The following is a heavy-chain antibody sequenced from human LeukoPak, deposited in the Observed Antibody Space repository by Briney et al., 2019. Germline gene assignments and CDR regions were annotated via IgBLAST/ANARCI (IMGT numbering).Heavy chain of an antibody. CDR2: IYYSGST. Sequence: SETLSLTCTVSGGSISSGGYYWSWIRQHPGKGLEWIGYIYYSGSTYFNPSLKSRVTISVDTSKNQFSLKLSSVTAADTAVYYCARVLSGHIYFDYWGQGTLVTVSS. V-gene: IGHV4-31*03. CDR3: ARVLSGHIYFDY. D-gene: IGHD6-19*01. J-gene: IGHJ4*02. CDR1: GGSISSGGYY.